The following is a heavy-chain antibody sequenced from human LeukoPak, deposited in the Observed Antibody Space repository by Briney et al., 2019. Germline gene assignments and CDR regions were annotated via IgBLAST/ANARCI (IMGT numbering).Heavy chain of an antibody. Sequence: KTGGSLRLSCAASGFTFSNAWMSWVRQAPGKGLEWVGRIKSKTDGGTTDYAAPVKGRFTISRDDSKNTLYLQMNSLKTEDTAVYYCTTVLWFGELANWFDPWGQGTLVTVSS. V-gene: IGHV3-15*01. CDR2: IKSKTDGGTT. CDR3: TTVLWFGELANWFDP. CDR1: GFTFSNAW. J-gene: IGHJ5*02. D-gene: IGHD3-10*01.